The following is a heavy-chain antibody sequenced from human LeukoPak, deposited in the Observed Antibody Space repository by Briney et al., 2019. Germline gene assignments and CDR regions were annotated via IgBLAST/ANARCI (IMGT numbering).Heavy chain of an antibody. V-gene: IGHV3-30*01. CDR1: GFTFSSYA. Sequence: GRSLRLSCAASGFTFSSYAMHWVRQAPGKGLEWVAVISYDGSNKYYADSVKGRFTISRDNSKNTLYLQMNSLRAEDTAVYYCARDLLRSMQQLGSYDGSGWVSFEYWGQGTLVTVSS. CDR2: ISYDGSNK. J-gene: IGHJ4*02. CDR3: ARDLLRSMQQLGSYDGSGWVSFEY. D-gene: IGHD3-22*01.